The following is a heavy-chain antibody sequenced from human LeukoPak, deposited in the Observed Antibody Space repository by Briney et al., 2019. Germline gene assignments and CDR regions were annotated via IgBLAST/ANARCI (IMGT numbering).Heavy chain of an antibody. CDR1: GFTFSTYA. V-gene: IGHV3-23*01. Sequence: GGSLRLSCVASGFTFSTYAMNWVGQAPGKGVDWCSGVTGSVDSAYYAASVKGRFSISRDNPKNTLYLQMTSLRAEDTAVYYCARTYCAADCRPYFDCWGQGTLVTVSS. CDR2: VTGSVDSA. CDR3: ARTYCAADCRPYFDC. J-gene: IGHJ4*02. D-gene: IGHD2-21*02.